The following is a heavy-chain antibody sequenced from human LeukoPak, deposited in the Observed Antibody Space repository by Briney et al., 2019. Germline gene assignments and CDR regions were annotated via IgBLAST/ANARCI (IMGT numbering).Heavy chain of an antibody. V-gene: IGHV3-7*01. CDR1: GFTFSNYW. J-gene: IGHJ4*02. CDR3: ARVGYCSSTSCPFDY. CDR2: IKQDGSEK. D-gene: IGHD2-2*03. Sequence: GGSLRLSCAASGFTFSNYWMTWVRQAPGKGLEWVANIKQDGSEKYYVDSVKGRFTISRDNAKNSLYLQMNSLRAEDTAVYYCARVGYCSSTSCPFDYWGQGTLVTVSS.